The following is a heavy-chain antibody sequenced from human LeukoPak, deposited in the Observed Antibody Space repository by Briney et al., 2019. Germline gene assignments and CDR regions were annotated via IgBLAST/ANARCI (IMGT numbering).Heavy chain of an antibody. D-gene: IGHD3-10*01. CDR1: GGSFSGYY. J-gene: IGHJ4*02. V-gene: IGHV4-34*01. CDR3: ARMVRGVIVDY. Sequence: SETLSLTCAVYGGSFSGYYWSWIRQPPGKGLEWIGEINHSGSTNYNPSLKSRVTISVDTSKNQFSPKLSSVTAADTAVYYCARMVRGVIVDYWGQGTLVTVSS. CDR2: INHSGST.